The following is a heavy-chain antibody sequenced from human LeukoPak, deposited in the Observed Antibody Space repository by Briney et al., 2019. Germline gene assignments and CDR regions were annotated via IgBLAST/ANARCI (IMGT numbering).Heavy chain of an antibody. V-gene: IGHV4-59*01. CDR2: IYYSGST. J-gene: IGHJ4*02. CDR3: ARDSGCSGGSCYSTFDY. Sequence: PSETLSLTCTVSGGSISSYYWSWIRQPPGKGLEWIGYIYYSGSTNYNPSLKSRVTISVDTSKNQFSLKLSSVTAADTAVYYCARDSGCSGGSCYSTFDYWGQGTLVTVSS. D-gene: IGHD2-15*01. CDR1: GGSISSYY.